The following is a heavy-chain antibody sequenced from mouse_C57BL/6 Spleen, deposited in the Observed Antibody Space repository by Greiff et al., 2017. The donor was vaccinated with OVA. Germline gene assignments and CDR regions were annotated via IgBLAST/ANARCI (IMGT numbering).Heavy chain of an antibody. J-gene: IGHJ4*01. CDR1: GYTFTDYE. CDR3: TRYYGSNYAMDY. V-gene: IGHV1-15*01. D-gene: IGHD1-1*01. CDR2: IDPETGGT. Sequence: QVQLQQSGAELVRPGASVTLSCKASGYTFTDYEMHWVKQTPVHGLEWIGAIDPETGGTAYNQKFKGKAILTADKSSSTAYMELRSLASEDSAVYYCTRYYGSNYAMDYWGQGTSVTVSS.